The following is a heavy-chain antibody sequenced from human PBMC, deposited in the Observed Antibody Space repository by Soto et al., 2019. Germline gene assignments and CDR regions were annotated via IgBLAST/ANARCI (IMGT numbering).Heavy chain of an antibody. V-gene: IGHV4-30-2*01. Sequence: QLQLQESGSGLVKPSQTLSLTCAVSGGSISSGGYSWSWLRQPPGKGLEWIGYIYHSGTTYYNPSLKSRGTISVGRSKNQFSLKLGSVTAADTAVYYWARADYGDYGYGMDVWGQGTTVTVSS. D-gene: IGHD4-17*01. CDR2: IYHSGTT. J-gene: IGHJ6*02. CDR1: GGSISSGGYS. CDR3: ARADYGDYGYGMDV.